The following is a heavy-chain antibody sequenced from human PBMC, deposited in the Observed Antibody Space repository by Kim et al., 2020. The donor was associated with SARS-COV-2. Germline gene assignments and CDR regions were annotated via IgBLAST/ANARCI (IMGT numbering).Heavy chain of an antibody. V-gene: IGHV4-39*01. D-gene: IGHD4-17*01. CDR2: IYYSGST. J-gene: IGHJ5*02. CDR3: AIHEAGYGDTLEDNWFGP. Sequence: SETLSLTCTVSGGSISSSSYYWGWIRQPPGKGLEWIGSIYYSGSTYYNPSLKSRVTISVDTSKNQFSLKLSSVTAADTAVYYCAIHEAGYGDTLEDNWFGPWGQGTLVTVSS. CDR1: GGSISSSSYY.